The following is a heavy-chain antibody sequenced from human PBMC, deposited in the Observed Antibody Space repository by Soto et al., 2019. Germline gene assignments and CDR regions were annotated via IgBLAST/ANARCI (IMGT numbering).Heavy chain of an antibody. D-gene: IGHD3-22*01. CDR1: VFTFSTYT. CDR3: VIPNYYDTSGYYGPQEMWGY. J-gene: IGHJ4*02. CDR2: IRSNGCST. V-gene: IGHV3-64D*06. Sequence: GGPLRLSCSTSVFTFSTYTMHWVRQAPGKGLEYVSAIRSNGCSTYYADSVKGRFTISRDNSKNTLYLQMSSLRPEDTAVYYCVIPNYYDTSGYYGPQEMWGYWGQGTLVTVSS.